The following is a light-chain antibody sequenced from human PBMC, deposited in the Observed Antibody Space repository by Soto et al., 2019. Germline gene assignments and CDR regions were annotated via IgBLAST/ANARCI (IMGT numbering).Light chain of an antibody. CDR2: EVS. CDR3: SSYSTMGTSV. J-gene: IGLJ1*01. Sequence: QSVLTLPAAVSGSPGQSITISCTGTSSDVGRYDYVSWYQQHPGKAPKLMVYEVSHRPSGVSNRFSGSKSGNKASLTISGLQAEDEADYYCSSYSTMGTSVFGAGIKVTVL. V-gene: IGLV2-14*01. CDR1: SSDVGRYDY.